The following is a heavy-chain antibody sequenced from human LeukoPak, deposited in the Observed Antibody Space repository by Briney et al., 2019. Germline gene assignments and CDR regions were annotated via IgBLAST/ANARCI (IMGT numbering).Heavy chain of an antibody. CDR1: GFTFSSYA. CDR2: ISGSGGST. D-gene: IGHD2-15*01. Sequence: PGGSLRLSCAASGFTFSSYAMSWVRQAPGKGLEWVSAISGSGGSTYYADSVKGRFTISRDNSKNTLYLQMNSLRAEDTAVYYCAKGDCSGGSCYYYYYMDVWGKGTTVTVSS. V-gene: IGHV3-23*01. CDR3: AKGDCSGGSCYYYYYMDV. J-gene: IGHJ6*03.